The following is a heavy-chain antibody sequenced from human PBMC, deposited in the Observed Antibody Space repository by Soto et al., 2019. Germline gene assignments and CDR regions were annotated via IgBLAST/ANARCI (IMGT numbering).Heavy chain of an antibody. Sequence: ASVKVSCKASGYTFTSYAMHWVRQAPGQRLEWMGWIDAGNGNTKYSQKFQGRVTITRDTSASTAYMELSSLRSEDTAVYYCGVGGSYYYGMDVWGQGTTVTVSS. V-gene: IGHV1-3*01. CDR2: IDAGNGNT. CDR1: GYTFTSYA. CDR3: GVGGSYYYGMDV. J-gene: IGHJ6*02.